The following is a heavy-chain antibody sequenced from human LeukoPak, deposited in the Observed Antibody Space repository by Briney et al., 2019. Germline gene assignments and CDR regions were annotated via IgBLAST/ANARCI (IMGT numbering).Heavy chain of an antibody. D-gene: IGHD3-10*01. J-gene: IGHJ5*02. CDR1: GYTFTGYY. V-gene: IGHV1-2*02. Sequence: AASVKVSCKASGYTFTGYYMHWVRQAPGQGLEWMGWINPNSGGTNYAQKFQGRVTMTRDTSISTAYMELSRLRSDDTAVYYYARLGWRGSITMVRGVISLEPAWGQGTLVTVSS. CDR3: ARLGWRGSITMVRGVISLEPA. CDR2: INPNSGGT.